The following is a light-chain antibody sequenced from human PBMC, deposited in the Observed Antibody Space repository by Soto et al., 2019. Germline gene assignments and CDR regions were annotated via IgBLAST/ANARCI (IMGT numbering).Light chain of an antibody. CDR1: SSNIGGNS. CDR3: GSWDSSLSAYV. Sequence: SVLTQPPSVSAAPGQKVTISCSGSSSNIGGNSVSWYQQLPGTAPKLLIYDDNKRPSGIPDRSSGSKSGTSATLGITGFQTGDEADYYCGSWDSSLSAYVSGTGTKVTVL. V-gene: IGLV1-51*01. J-gene: IGLJ1*01. CDR2: DDN.